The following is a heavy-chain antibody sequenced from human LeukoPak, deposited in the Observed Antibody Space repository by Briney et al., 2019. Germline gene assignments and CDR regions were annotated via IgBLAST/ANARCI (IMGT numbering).Heavy chain of an antibody. CDR2: IMPMLDTA. J-gene: IGHJ3*02. CDR3: ARDLEDDYVWGSCWPQLDAFDI. V-gene: IGHV1-69*06. D-gene: IGHD3-16*01. CDR1: GGTFSSYD. Sequence: SVKVSCKASGGTFSSYDISWVRQAPGQGLEWMGGIMPMLDTANYAQKFQGRVTITADKSTSTAYMGLSSLRSEDTAVYYCARDLEDDYVWGSCWPQLDAFDIWGQGTMVTVSS.